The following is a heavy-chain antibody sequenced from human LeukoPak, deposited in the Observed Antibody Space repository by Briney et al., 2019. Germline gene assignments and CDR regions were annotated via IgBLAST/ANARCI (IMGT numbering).Heavy chain of an antibody. V-gene: IGHV4-30-4*01. CDR3: ARVLWVNTYAPPYDS. J-gene: IGHJ5*01. CDR1: GGSISSGDYS. D-gene: IGHD2-2*01. Sequence: PSETLSVTCAVSGGSISSGDYSWSWVRHPPGKGLEWIGYISYSGNTYYYPSLKSQPPISIATSKNQCSLKPPSVTAADTAVYSCARVLWVNTYAPPYDSGGQGTLVTVSS. CDR2: ISYSGNT.